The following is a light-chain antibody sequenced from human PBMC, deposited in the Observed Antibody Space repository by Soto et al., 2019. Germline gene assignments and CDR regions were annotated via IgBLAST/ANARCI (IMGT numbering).Light chain of an antibody. J-gene: IGLJ3*02. CDR1: SSDVGAYNV. CDR2: EVS. Sequence: QSVLTQPASVSGSPGQSITISCTGSSSDVGAYNVVSWYQQHPGRTPKLIIYEVSKRPSGASDRFSGSKSGNTASLTISGLQAGDEADYYCSSYAGTSWVFGGGTKVTVL. CDR3: SSYAGTSWV. V-gene: IGLV2-23*02.